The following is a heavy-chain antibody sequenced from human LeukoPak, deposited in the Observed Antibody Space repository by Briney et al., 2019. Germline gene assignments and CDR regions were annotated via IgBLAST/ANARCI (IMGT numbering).Heavy chain of an antibody. Sequence: GGSLRLSCAASGFTVSSNYMSWVRQAPGKGLEWVSVIYSGGSTYYADSVKGRFTISRDNAKNSLYLQMNSLRAEDTAVYYCARDPTYYYDSSGYPWGQGTLVTVSS. CDR1: GFTVSSNY. D-gene: IGHD3-22*01. CDR3: ARDPTYYYDSSGYP. CDR2: IYSGGST. J-gene: IGHJ4*02. V-gene: IGHV3-66*01.